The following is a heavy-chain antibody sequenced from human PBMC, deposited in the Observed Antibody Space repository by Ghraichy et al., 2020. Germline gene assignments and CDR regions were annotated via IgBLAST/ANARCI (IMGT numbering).Heavy chain of an antibody. CDR1: GYTVCALS. CDR3: ASYYPGDV. V-gene: IGHV1-24*01. CDR2: FDPEDGET. Sequence: ASVKVSCKVSGYTVCALSTHFERQARGKGLEWMGGFDPEDGETIYAQKFQGRVTMTEDTSTDTAYMELSSLRSEDTAVYYCASYYPGDVWGQVTLVTVSS. J-gene: IGHJ4*02. D-gene: IGHD2/OR15-2a*01.